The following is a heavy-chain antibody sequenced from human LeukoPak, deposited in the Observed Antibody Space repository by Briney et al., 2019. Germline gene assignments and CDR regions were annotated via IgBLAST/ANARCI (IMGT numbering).Heavy chain of an antibody. CDR3: ARGAGYSVDYYYYYMDV. J-gene: IGHJ6*03. D-gene: IGHD5-24*01. CDR2: IYYSGST. V-gene: IGHV4-39*07. CDR1: GGSIRSNSYY. Sequence: SETLSLTCTVSGGSIRSNSYYWGWIRQPPGKGLEWLGSIYYSGSTNYNPSLKSRVTISVDTSKNQFSLKLSSVTAADTAVYYCARGAGYSVDYYYYYMDVWGKGTTVTVSS.